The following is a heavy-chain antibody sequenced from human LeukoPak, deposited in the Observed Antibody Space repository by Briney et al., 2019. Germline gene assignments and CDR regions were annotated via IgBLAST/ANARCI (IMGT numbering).Heavy chain of an antibody. CDR3: ARDRRGITGTEWFDP. CDR1: GFTFGDYG. D-gene: IGHD1-20*01. CDR2: ISWNSDST. J-gene: IGHJ5*02. V-gene: IGHV3-20*04. Sequence: GGTLRLSCEGSGFTFGDYGMSWVRQAPGKGPEWVAGISWNSDSTGYPDSVKGRFTISRDNAKNSLYLQMNSLRVEDTALYYCARDRRGITGTEWFDPWGQGTLVTVSS.